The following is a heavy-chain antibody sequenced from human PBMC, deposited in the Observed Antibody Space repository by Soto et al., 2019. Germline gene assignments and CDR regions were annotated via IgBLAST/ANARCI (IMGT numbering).Heavy chain of an antibody. J-gene: IGHJ3*02. CDR2: INHSGST. CDR3: ANPYIAVAGFDAFDI. Sequence: QVQLQQWGAGLLKPSETLSLTCAVYGGSFSGYYWSWIRQPPGKGLEWIGEINHSGSTNYNPSLKSRVTISVDTSKNQFSLKLSSVTAADTAVYYCANPYIAVAGFDAFDIWGQGTMVTVSS. D-gene: IGHD6-19*01. V-gene: IGHV4-34*01. CDR1: GGSFSGYY.